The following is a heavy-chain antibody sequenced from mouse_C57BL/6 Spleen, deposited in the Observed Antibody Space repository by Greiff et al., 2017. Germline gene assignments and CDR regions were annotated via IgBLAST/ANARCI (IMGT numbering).Heavy chain of an antibody. V-gene: IGHV7-3*01. Sequence: EVKLVESGGGLVQPGGSLSLSCAASGFTFTDYYMSWVRQPPGKALEWLGFIRNKANGYTTEYSASVKGRFTISRDNSQSILYRQMNALRAEDSATYYCARGDYDARGPYYFDYWGQGTTLTVSS. CDR1: GFTFTDYY. J-gene: IGHJ2*01. CDR2: IRNKANGYTT. D-gene: IGHD2-4*01. CDR3: ARGDYDARGPYYFDY.